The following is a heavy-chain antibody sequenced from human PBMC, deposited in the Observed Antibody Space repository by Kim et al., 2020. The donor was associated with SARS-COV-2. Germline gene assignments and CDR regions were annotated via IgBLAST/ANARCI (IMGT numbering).Heavy chain of an antibody. J-gene: IGHJ4*02. Sequence: KSRLTNSRDNSKNTLYRQMNSLRAEDTAVYYCARDLLGYCSGGSCYPFDYWGQGTLVTVSS. D-gene: IGHD2-15*01. V-gene: IGHV3-30*01. CDR3: ARDLLGYCSGGSCYPFDY.